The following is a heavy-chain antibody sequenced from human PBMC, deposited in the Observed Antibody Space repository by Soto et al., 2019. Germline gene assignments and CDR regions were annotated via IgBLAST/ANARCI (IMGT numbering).Heavy chain of an antibody. CDR2: IYYSGST. D-gene: IGHD6-19*01. CDR1: GCSISSSSYY. J-gene: IGHJ6*02. V-gene: IGHV4-39*01. Sequence: SETLSLTCTVSGCSISSSSYYWGWIRQPPGKGLEWIGSIYYSGSTYYNPSLKSRVTISVDTSKNQFSLKLSSVTAAETTIENCAIHSHTPEQWLGGPPGDYYYYGMDGWGQGTTVT. CDR3: AIHSHTPEQWLGGPPGDYYYYGMDG.